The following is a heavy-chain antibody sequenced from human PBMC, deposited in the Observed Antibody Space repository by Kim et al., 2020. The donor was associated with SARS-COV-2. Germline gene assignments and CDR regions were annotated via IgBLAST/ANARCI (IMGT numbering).Heavy chain of an antibody. V-gene: IGHV4-31*03. CDR1: GGSISSGGYY. Sequence: SETLSLTCTVSGGSISSGGYYWSWIRQHPGKGLEWIGYIYYSGSTYYNPSLKSRVTISVDTSKNQFSLKLSSVTAADTAVYYCARDPPGARGGFDPWGQGTLVTVSS. CDR2: IYYSGST. J-gene: IGHJ5*02. CDR3: ARDPPGARGGFDP. D-gene: IGHD3-10*01.